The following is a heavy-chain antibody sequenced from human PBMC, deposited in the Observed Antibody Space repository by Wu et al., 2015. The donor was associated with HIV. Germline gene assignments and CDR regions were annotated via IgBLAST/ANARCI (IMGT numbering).Heavy chain of an antibody. D-gene: IGHD2-2*02. CDR1: GYTFTGYY. J-gene: IGHJ6*03. Sequence: QVQLVQSGAEVKKPGASVKVSCKASGYTFTGYYMHWVRQAPGQGLEWMGWINPNSGGTNYAQKFQGRVTMTRDTSISTAYMELSRLRSDDTAVYYCARKGDCSSTSCYTDYYYMDVWGKGTTVTVSS. V-gene: IGHV1-2*02. CDR2: INPNSGGT. CDR3: ARKGDCSSTSCYTDYYYMDV.